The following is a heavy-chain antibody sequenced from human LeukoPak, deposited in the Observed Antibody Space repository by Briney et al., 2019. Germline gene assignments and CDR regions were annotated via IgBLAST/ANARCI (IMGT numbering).Heavy chain of an antibody. CDR1: GLTFTDKY. J-gene: IGHJ4*02. CDR2: ISSSGDIK. D-gene: IGHD3-16*01. CDR3: AGVHWGSNDY. V-gene: IGHV3-11*04. Sequence: GGSLRLSCVSSGLTFTDKYMSWIRQAPGKGLEWISYISSSGDIKYHTDSVKGRFTISRDNARKVLYLQMNSLRPDDTAVYYCAGVHWGSNDYWGRGTLVTVSS.